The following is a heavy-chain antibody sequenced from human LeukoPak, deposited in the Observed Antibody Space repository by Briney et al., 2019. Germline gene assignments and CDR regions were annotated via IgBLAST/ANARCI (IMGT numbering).Heavy chain of an antibody. V-gene: IGHV3-74*01. Sequence: GGSLRLSCAASGFTFSNYWMHWVRQAPGKGLVWVSRINSDGINTSYADSVKGRFTISRDNAKNTLNLQMNSPRAEDTAVYYCARGVELTGYSDYWGRGTLVTVSS. D-gene: IGHD3-9*01. CDR3: ARGVELTGYSDY. CDR2: INSDGINT. J-gene: IGHJ4*02. CDR1: GFTFSNYW.